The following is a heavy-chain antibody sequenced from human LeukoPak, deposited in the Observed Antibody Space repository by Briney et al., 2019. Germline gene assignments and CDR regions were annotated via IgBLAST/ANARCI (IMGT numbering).Heavy chain of an antibody. CDR2: TSGSGGST. V-gene: IGHV3-23*01. D-gene: IGHD3-22*01. Sequence: GGSLRLSCAASGFTFSSYAMSWVRQAPGKGLEWVSATSGSGGSTYYADSVKGRFTISRDNSKNTLYLQMNSLRAEDTAVYYCAKDAYYYDSSGSTYWGQGTLVTVST. J-gene: IGHJ4*02. CDR1: GFTFSSYA. CDR3: AKDAYYYDSSGSTY.